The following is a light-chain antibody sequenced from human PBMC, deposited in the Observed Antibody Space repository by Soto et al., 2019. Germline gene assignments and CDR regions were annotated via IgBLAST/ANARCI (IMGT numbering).Light chain of an antibody. J-gene: IGLJ2*01. CDR3: AAWEDSLNGVL. CDR2: NNS. Sequence: QSVLTQPPSASGTPGQSVTISCSGSSSNIDKNTVHWYQKLPRTAPKLLIKNNSQRPSGVPDRFSGSKSGTSASLVISGLQSEDEADYYCAAWEDSLNGVLFGGGTKVTVL. V-gene: IGLV1-44*01. CDR1: SSNIDKNT.